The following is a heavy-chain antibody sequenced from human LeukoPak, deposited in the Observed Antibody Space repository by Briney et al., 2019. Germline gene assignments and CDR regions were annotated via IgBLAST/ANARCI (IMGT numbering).Heavy chain of an antibody. CDR3: LHDHDYRMDV. V-gene: IGHV2-5*04. D-gene: IGHD5-12*01. CDR1: GFSLTTGGVA. J-gene: IGHJ6*02. Sequence: ESGPTLVNPTQTLTLTCSFSGFSLTTGGVAVGWLRQPPGEALEWLALIYWNDDKRYSPSLRSRLTITKDTSKNQVVLVMTDMDPADTGTYYCLHDHDYRMDVWGQGTTVTVSS. CDR2: IYWNDDK.